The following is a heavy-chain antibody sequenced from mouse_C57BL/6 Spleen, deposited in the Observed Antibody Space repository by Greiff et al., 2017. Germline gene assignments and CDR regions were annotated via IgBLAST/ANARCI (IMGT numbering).Heavy chain of an antibody. Sequence: QVQLKQPGAELVKPGASVKLSCKASGYTFTSYWMHWVKQRPGRGLEWIGRIDPNSGGTKYNEKFKSKATLTVDKPSSTAYMQLSSLTSEDSAVYYCARGSTSYYGSKDFDYWGQGTTLTVSS. J-gene: IGHJ2*01. CDR2: IDPNSGGT. D-gene: IGHD1-1*01. V-gene: IGHV1-72*01. CDR3: ARGSTSYYGSKDFDY. CDR1: GYTFTSYW.